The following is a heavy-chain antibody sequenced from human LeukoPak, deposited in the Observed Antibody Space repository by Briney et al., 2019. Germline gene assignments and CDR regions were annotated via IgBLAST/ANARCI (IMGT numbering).Heavy chain of an antibody. Sequence: ASVKVSCKASGYTFTRYAMNWVRQAPGQGLEWMGWINTNTGNPTYAQGFTGRFVFSLDTSVSTAYLQISSLKAEDTAVYYCARDQGVTGTPSMTDGMDVWGQGTTVTVSS. CDR3: ARDQGVTGTPSMTDGMDV. CDR1: GYTFTRYA. V-gene: IGHV7-4-1*02. CDR2: INTNTGNP. J-gene: IGHJ6*02. D-gene: IGHD1-7*01.